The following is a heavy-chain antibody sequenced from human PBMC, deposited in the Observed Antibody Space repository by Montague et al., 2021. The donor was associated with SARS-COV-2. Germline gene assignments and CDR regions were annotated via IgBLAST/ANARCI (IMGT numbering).Heavy chain of an antibody. J-gene: IGHJ4*02. CDR3: ATDLFAFRRSECRDY. Sequence: SLRLSCAASDITFSKYSMNWVRQAPGKGLEWISYISGDGRTIYYADSVKGRFTISRDNAVRSLYVEMTRLRDEDTATYYCATDLFAFRRSECRDYWGQGTLITVSS. V-gene: IGHV3-48*02. CDR1: DITFSKYS. CDR2: ISGDGRTI. D-gene: IGHD3-3*02.